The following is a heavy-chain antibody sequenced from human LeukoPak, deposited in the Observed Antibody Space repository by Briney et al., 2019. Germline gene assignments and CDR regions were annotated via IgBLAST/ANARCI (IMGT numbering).Heavy chain of an antibody. CDR2: INHSGST. CDR3: ARDVKYYGSGRSFDY. J-gene: IGHJ4*02. D-gene: IGHD3-10*01. CDR1: GGSFSGYY. Sequence: SETLSLTCAVYGGSFSGYYWSWIRQPPGKGLEWIGEINHSGSTNYNPSLKSRVTISVDTSKNQFSLKLSSVTAADTAVYYCARDVKYYGSGRSFDYWGQGTLVTVSS. V-gene: IGHV4-34*01.